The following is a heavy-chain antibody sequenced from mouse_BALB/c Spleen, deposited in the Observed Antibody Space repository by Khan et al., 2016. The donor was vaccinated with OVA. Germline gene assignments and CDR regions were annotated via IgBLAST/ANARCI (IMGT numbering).Heavy chain of an antibody. V-gene: IGHV5-6*01. Sequence: DVQLVESGGDLVKPGGSPKLSCAASGFTFSSYGMSWVRQTPDKRLEWVATISSAGTYTYYPDSVKGRFTISRNNAKNTLYLQMSSLKSEDTAMYYCASHLTGSFAYWGQGTLVTVSA. CDR2: ISSAGTYT. CDR1: GFTFSSYG. J-gene: IGHJ3*01. CDR3: ASHLTGSFAY. D-gene: IGHD4-1*01.